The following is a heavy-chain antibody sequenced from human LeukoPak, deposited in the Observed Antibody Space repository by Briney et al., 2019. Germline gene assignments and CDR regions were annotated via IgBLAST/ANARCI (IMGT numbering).Heavy chain of an antibody. V-gene: IGHV1-18*01. CDR3: ARDVPLIYCSSTSCQTDYYYYYGMDV. J-gene: IGHJ6*02. D-gene: IGHD2-2*01. Sequence: ASVKVSCKASGYTFTSYGISWVRQAPGQGLEWMGWISAYNGNTNYAQKLQGRVTMTTDTYTSTAYMELRSLRSDDTVVYYCARDVPLIYCSSTSCQTDYYYYYGMDVWGQGTTVTVSS. CDR1: GYTFTSYG. CDR2: ISAYNGNT.